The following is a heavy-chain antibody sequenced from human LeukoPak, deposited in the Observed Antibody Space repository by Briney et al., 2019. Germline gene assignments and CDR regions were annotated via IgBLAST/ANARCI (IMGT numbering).Heavy chain of an antibody. D-gene: IGHD3-16*01. J-gene: IGHJ4*02. CDR3: ARALGTSFDY. V-gene: IGHV4-34*01. CDR1: EFPFSKAW. Sequence: GSLRLSCAVSEFPFSKAWMSWVRQPPGKGLEWIGEINHSGSTNYNPSLKSRVTISVDTSKNQFSLKLSSVTAADTAVFYCARALGTSFDYWGQGTLVTVSS. CDR2: INHSGST.